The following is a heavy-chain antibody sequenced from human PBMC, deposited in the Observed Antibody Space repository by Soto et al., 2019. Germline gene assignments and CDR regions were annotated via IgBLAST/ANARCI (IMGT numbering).Heavy chain of an antibody. CDR3: ARGSAFIGIDY. D-gene: IGHD1-26*01. J-gene: IGHJ4*02. CDR1: GFIFSRYS. CDR2: IGTSGSYI. V-gene: IGHV3-21*01. Sequence: PVGSLRLSCAVSGFIFSRYSMNWVRQAPGKGLEWVSSIGTSGSYIYDTDSVKGRFTISRDNTKDSLYLQMNSLRAEDTAIYYCARGSAFIGIDYWGQGTPVTVSS.